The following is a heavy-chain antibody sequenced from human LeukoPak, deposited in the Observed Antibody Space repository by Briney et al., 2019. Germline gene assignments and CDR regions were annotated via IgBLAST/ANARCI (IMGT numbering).Heavy chain of an antibody. CDR3: ARAIIAVASTGDY. CDR1: GYTFTGYY. D-gene: IGHD6-19*01. Sequence: GASVKVSCKASGYTFTGYYMHWVRQAPGQGLEWMGRINPNSGGTNYAQKFQGRVTMTRDTSISTAYMELSRLRSDDTAVYYCARAIIAVASTGDYWGQGTLVTVSS. CDR2: INPNSGGT. V-gene: IGHV1-2*06. J-gene: IGHJ4*02.